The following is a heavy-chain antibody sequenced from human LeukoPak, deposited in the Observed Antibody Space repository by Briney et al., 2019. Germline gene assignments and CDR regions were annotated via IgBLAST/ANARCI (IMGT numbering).Heavy chain of an antibody. Sequence: GGSLRLSCAASGFTFSRNSMIWVRQAPGKGLEWLSSISSSGSTIYYADSVKGRFTISRDNAKNSLYLQMISLRADDTAVYYCARVVRGVTSYYFDYWGQGTLVTVSS. CDR2: ISSSGSTI. CDR3: ARVVRGVTSYYFDY. J-gene: IGHJ4*02. CDR1: GFTFSRNS. D-gene: IGHD3-10*01. V-gene: IGHV3-48*04.